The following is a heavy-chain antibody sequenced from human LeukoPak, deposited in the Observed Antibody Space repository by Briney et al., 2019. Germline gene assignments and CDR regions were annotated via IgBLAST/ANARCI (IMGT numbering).Heavy chain of an antibody. Sequence: PGGSLRLSCAASGFIFTNYWMTWVRQAPGKRLEWVAIIKSDGSDKYYVDSVKGRFTISGDNAKNSLYLQMNSLRAEDTAFYYCAKNGGWTFDYWGQGILVTVSS. V-gene: IGHV3-7*03. CDR1: GFIFTNYW. J-gene: IGHJ4*02. D-gene: IGHD6-19*01. CDR2: IKSDGSDK. CDR3: AKNGGWTFDY.